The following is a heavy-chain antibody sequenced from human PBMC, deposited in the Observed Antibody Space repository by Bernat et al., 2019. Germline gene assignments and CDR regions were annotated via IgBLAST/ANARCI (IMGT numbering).Heavy chain of an antibody. D-gene: IGHD6-6*01. J-gene: IGHJ6*03. V-gene: IGHV3-33*01. Sequence: QVQLVESGGGVVQPGRSLRLSCAASGFTFSSYGMHWVRQAPGKGLEWVAVIWYDGSNKYYADSVKGRFTISRDNSKNTLYLQMNSLRAEDTAVYYFARDKELVPNYYYYYMDVWGKGTTVTVSS. CDR2: IWYDGSNK. CDR3: ARDKELVPNYYYYYMDV. CDR1: GFTFSSYG.